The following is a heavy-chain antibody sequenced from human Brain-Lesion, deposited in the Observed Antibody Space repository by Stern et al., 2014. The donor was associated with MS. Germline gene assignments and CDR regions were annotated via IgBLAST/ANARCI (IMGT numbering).Heavy chain of an antibody. CDR2: ITWDGGST. Sequence: QLVESGGVVVQPGGSLRLSCAASGFTVDDYAMHWVRQAPGKGLEWVSVITWDGGSTSYTDSVKGRFSISRDNRKSFLYLQMNSLRPEDTALYYCAGGLGFWGRGTLVTVSS. V-gene: IGHV3-43D*03. CDR1: GFTVDDYA. J-gene: IGHJ4*02. D-gene: IGHD2-21*01. CDR3: AGGLGF.